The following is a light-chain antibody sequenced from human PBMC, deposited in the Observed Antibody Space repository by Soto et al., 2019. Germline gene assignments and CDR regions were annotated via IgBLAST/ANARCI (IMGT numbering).Light chain of an antibody. Sequence: EIVLTQTPGTLSLFPGERATLTCRATQSVNSDYLAWYQQRPGQAPRILIYIASRRATGIPDRFSGSGSGTDFTLTINRLEPEDFAVYYCPQYGTSPWTFGQGTKVEL. J-gene: IGKJ1*01. CDR1: QSVNSDY. CDR3: PQYGTSPWT. V-gene: IGKV3-20*01. CDR2: IAS.